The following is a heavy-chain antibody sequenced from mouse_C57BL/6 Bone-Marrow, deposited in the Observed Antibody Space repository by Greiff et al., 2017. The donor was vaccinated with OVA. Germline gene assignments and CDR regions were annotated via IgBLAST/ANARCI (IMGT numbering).Heavy chain of an antibody. V-gene: IGHV14-4*01. CDR2: IDPENGDT. Sequence: VQLNESGAELVRPGASVKLSCTASGFNIKDDYMHWVKQRPEQGLEWIGWIDPENGDTEYASKFQGKATITADTSSNTAYLQLSSLTSEDTAVYYCTPYYYGSSPYYYAMDYWGQGTSVTVSS. D-gene: IGHD1-1*01. CDR3: TPYYYGSSPYYYAMDY. CDR1: GFNIKDDY. J-gene: IGHJ4*01.